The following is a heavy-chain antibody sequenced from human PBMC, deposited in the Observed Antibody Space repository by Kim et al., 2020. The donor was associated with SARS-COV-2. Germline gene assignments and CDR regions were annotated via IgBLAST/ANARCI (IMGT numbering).Heavy chain of an antibody. CDR1: GYTFTSYG. J-gene: IGHJ6*02. Sequence: ASVKVSCKASGYTFTSYGISWVRQAPGQGLEWMGWISAYNGNTNYAQKLQGRVTMTTDTSTSTAYMELRSLRSDDTAVYYCASGSYPGYYYYGMDVWGQGTTVTVSS. CDR3: ASGSYPGYYYYGMDV. V-gene: IGHV1-18*04. D-gene: IGHD1-26*01. CDR2: ISAYNGNT.